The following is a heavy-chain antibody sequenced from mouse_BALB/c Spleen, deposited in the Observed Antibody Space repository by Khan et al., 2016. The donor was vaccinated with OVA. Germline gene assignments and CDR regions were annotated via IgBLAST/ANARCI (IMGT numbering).Heavy chain of an antibody. D-gene: IGHD1-1*01. CDR3: ARRGLRWDFDY. Sequence: QVRLQQSGAELAKPGASVKMSCKASGYTFINYWILWVKQRPGQGLEWIGYINPSTGYTEYNENFNNKATLTADKSSSTAYMLLSSLTSEDSAVYYCARRGLRWDFDYWGQGTTLTVSS. V-gene: IGHV1-7*01. J-gene: IGHJ2*01. CDR2: INPSTGYT. CDR1: GYTFINYW.